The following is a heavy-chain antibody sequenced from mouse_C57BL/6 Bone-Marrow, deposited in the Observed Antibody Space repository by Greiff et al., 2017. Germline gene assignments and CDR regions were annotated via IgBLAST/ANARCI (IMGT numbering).Heavy chain of an antibody. V-gene: IGHV14-4*01. CDR1: GFNIQDDY. CDR2: IDPENGDT. Sequence: EVKLMESGAELVRPGASVKLSCTASGFNIQDDYMHWVKQRPEQGLEWIGWIDPENGDTEYASKFQGKATITADTSSNTAYLQLSSLTSEDTAVYYCTTYYWYFDVWGTGTTVTVSS. CDR3: TTYYWYFDV. J-gene: IGHJ1*03.